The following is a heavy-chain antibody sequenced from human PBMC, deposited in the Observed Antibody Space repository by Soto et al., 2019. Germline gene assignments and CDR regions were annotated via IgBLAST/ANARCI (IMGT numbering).Heavy chain of an antibody. CDR1: GGSFSGYY. CDR2: INHSGST. J-gene: IGHJ5*02. V-gene: IGHV4-34*01. CDR3: ARGVGYCTNGVCYSTWFDP. D-gene: IGHD2-8*01. Sequence: SETLSLTCAVYGGSFSGYYWSWIRQPPGKGLEWIGEINHSGSTNYNPSLKSRVTISVDTSKNQFSLKLSPVTAADTAVYYCARGVGYCTNGVCYSTWFDPWGQGTLVTVSS.